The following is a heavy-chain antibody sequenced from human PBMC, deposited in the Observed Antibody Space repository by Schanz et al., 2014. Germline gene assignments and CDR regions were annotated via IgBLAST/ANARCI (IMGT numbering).Heavy chain of an antibody. Sequence: EVQLVESGGGLVKPGGSLRLSCTASRIIFGTYSMNWIRQTPKGLEWVSSINSRSNFIYYADSVKGRFTISRDNAKNSLYLQMNSLRAEDTAVYYCARLDSSSWYPRYWGQGTLVTVSS. CDR2: INSRSNFI. J-gene: IGHJ4*02. CDR1: RIIFGTYS. V-gene: IGHV3-21*04. D-gene: IGHD6-13*01. CDR3: ARLDSSSWYPRY.